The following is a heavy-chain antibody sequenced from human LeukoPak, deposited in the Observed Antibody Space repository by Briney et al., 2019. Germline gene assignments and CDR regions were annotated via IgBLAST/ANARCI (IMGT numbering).Heavy chain of an antibody. CDR1: GGSLGSYH. CDR2: VSYTGIS. CDR3: ARTGGYSYGTFDY. Sequence: SETLSLTCTVSGGSLGSYHWSWIRQSPGRGLEWIGYVSYTGISNYNPSLKSRVTISIDTSKDQFSLKLTSVTAADTASYYCARTGGYSYGTFDYWGQGIPVTVSS. D-gene: IGHD5-18*01. J-gene: IGHJ4*02. V-gene: IGHV4-59*08.